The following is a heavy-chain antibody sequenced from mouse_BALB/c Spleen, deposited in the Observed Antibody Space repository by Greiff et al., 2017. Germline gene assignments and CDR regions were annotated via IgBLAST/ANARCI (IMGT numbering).Heavy chain of an antibody. CDR3: ARSRSDPAWFAY. J-gene: IGHJ2*01. CDR2: ISSGSSTI. V-gene: IGHV5-17*02. CDR1: GFTFSSFG. D-gene: IGHD2-2*01. Sequence: EVKVVESGGGLVQPGGSRKLSCAASGFTFSSFGMHWVRQAPEKGLEWVAYISSGSSTIYYADTVKGRFTISRDNPKNTLFLQMTSLRSEDTAMYYCARSRSDPAWFAYWGQGTTLTVSS.